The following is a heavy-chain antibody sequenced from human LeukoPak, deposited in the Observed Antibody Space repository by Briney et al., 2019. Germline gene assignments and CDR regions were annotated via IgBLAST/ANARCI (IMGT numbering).Heavy chain of an antibody. CDR3: ARQLGYCSDGTCYFDH. V-gene: IGHV3-23*01. J-gene: IGHJ4*02. D-gene: IGHD2-15*01. CDR1: GFTFSSYV. CDR2: LSSGGGP. Sequence: PGGSLRLSCAASGFTFSSYVMSWVRQAPGKGLEFVSALSSGGGPHYADSVKGRFIISREKSGNTLYLQMNSLRGADSATYYCARQLGYCSDGTCYFDHWGQGTLATVSS.